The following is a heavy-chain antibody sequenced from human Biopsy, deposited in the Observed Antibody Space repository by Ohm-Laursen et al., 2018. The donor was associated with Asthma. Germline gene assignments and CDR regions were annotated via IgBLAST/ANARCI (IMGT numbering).Heavy chain of an antibody. V-gene: IGHV1-18*01. CDR1: GYTFNSAG. Sequence: ATVKISCKTSGYTFNSAGITWVRQAPGQGLEWMGWISVYNGNTKVAQKLQDRVTIITDTSTSTAYMELRSLRSDDTAVYFCARAVDYAHYYGIDVWGQGTTVTVS. CDR3: ARAVDYAHYYGIDV. D-gene: IGHD3-16*01. J-gene: IGHJ6*02. CDR2: ISVYNGNT.